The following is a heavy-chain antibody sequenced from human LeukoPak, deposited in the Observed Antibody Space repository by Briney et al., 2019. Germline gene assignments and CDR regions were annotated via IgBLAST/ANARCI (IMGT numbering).Heavy chain of an antibody. D-gene: IGHD5-12*01. V-gene: IGHV3-13*04. J-gene: IGHJ3*01. CDR3: ARGGYSGFDV. Sequence: PGGSLRLSFAASGLTFSTYDMHWVRQATGEGLEWVSGIGKGGDTYYVGSVKGRFTISRENAKNSLYLQMNSLRSGDTAVYYCARGGYSGFDVWGQGTVVTVSS. CDR1: GLTFSTYD. CDR2: IGKGGDT.